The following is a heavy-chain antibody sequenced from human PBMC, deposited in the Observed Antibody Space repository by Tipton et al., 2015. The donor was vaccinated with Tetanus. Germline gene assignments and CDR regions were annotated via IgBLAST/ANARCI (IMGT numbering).Heavy chain of an antibody. Sequence: SLRLSCAASRFTFSSYGMHWVRQAPGKGLEWVAVISYDGNSEYYADSVKGRFTISRDNSKNTLSLQMNSLRDEDTAVYYCGRALGTGTTVASGHWGQGSLVTVSS. D-gene: IGHD1-7*01. CDR2: ISYDGNSE. CDR1: RFTFSSYG. V-gene: IGHV3-30*03. CDR3: GRALGTGTTVASGH. J-gene: IGHJ4*02.